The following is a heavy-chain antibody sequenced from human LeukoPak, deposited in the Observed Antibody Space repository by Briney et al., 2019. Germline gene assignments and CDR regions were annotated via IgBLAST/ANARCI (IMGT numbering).Heavy chain of an antibody. V-gene: IGHV3-11*01. Sequence: GGSLRLSCVVSGFGFSDSYMTWIRQTPGKWLEWLAYISGSGSDIYYADSVKGRFTISRDNAKKSLYLQMNSLRPDDTALYYCSTDPRLLLYWGHGTLVTVSS. J-gene: IGHJ4*01. CDR2: ISGSGSDI. CDR1: GFGFSDSY. D-gene: IGHD3-22*01. CDR3: STDPRLLLY.